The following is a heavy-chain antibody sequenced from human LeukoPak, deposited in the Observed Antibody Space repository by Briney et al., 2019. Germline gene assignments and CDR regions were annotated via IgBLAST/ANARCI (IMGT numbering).Heavy chain of an antibody. V-gene: IGHV3-30-3*01. D-gene: IGHD6-19*01. Sequence: PGGSLRLSCAASGFTFSSYAMHWVRQAPGKGLEWVAVISYDGSNKYYADSVKGRFTISRDNSKNTLYLQMNSLRAEDTAVYYCARQTVSQWLVKVYYYGMDVWGQGTTVTVSS. CDR2: ISYDGSNK. CDR1: GFTFSSYA. J-gene: IGHJ6*02. CDR3: ARQTVSQWLVKVYYYGMDV.